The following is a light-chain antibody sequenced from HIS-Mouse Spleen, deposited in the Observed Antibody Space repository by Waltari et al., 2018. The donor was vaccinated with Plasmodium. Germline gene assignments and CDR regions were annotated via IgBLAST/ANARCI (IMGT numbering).Light chain of an antibody. CDR3: YSTDSSGNHRV. Sequence: SYELTQPPSVSVSPGQTARITCPGDALPKKYAYWDQQKSGQAPVLVIYEDSKRPSGITERFAGSSSGTMATLTISGAQVEDEADYYCYSTDSSGNHRVFGGGTKLTVL. CDR1: ALPKKY. V-gene: IGLV3-10*01. J-gene: IGLJ3*02. CDR2: EDS.